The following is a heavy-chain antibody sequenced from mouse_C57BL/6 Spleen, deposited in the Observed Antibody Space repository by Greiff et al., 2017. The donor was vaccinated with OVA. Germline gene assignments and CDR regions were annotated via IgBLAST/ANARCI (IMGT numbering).Heavy chain of an antibody. CDR2: IHPNGGST. D-gene: IGHD2-3*01. J-gene: IGHJ2*01. V-gene: IGHV1-64*01. CDR1: GYTFTSYW. CDR3: ARGPIDDGYCGSFFDY. Sequence: VQLQQPGAELVKPGASVKLSCKASGYTFTSYWMHWVKQRPGQGLEWIGMIHPNGGSTNYNEKFKSKATLTVDKSSSTAYMQLSSLTSEDSAVYYGARGPIDDGYCGSFFDYWGQGTTLTVSS.